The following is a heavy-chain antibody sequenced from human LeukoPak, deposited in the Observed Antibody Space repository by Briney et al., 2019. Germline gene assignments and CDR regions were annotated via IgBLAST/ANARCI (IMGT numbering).Heavy chain of an antibody. V-gene: IGHV3-21*01. CDR1: GFTFSSYS. Sequence: GGSLRLSCAASGFTFSSYSMNWVRQAPGKGLEWVSSISSSSSYVYYADSVKGRFTISRDNAKNSLYLQMNSLRAEDTAVYYCARDGRFFPPLFDPWGQGTLVTVSS. D-gene: IGHD3-3*01. CDR2: ISSSSSYV. CDR3: ARDGRFFPPLFDP. J-gene: IGHJ5*02.